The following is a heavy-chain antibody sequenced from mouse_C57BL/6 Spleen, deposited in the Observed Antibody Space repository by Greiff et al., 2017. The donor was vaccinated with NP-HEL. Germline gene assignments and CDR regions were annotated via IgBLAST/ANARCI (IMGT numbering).Heavy chain of an antibody. CDR1: GYTFTSYW. J-gene: IGHJ2*01. V-gene: IGHV1-52*01. Sequence: QVQLQQPGAELVRPGSSVKLSCKASGYTFTSYWMHWVKQRPIQGLEWIGNIDPSDSETHYNQKFKDKATLTVDKSSSIAYMQLSSLTSEDSAVYYCARSGYYGSSFGYWGQGTTLTVSS. D-gene: IGHD1-1*01. CDR2: IDPSDSET. CDR3: ARSGYYGSSFGY.